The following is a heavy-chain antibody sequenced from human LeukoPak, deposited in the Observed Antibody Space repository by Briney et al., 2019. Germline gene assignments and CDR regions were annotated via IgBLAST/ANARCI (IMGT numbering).Heavy chain of an antibody. Sequence: PSQTLSLTCTVSGGSISSGSYYWSWIRQPAGKGLEWIGRIYTSGSTNYNPSLKSRVTISVDTSKNQFSLKLSSVTAADTAVYYCARGRYFSWFDPWGQGTLVTVSS. J-gene: IGHJ5*02. D-gene: IGHD3-9*01. CDR3: ARGRYFSWFDP. CDR1: GGSISSGSYY. CDR2: IYTSGST. V-gene: IGHV4-61*02.